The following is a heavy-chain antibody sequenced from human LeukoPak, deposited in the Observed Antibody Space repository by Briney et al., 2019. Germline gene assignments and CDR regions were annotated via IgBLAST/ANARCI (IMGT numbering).Heavy chain of an antibody. CDR2: IKQDGSEK. J-gene: IGHJ4*02. CDR3: ARDSIVGPYYFDY. D-gene: IGHD3-22*01. Sequence: GGSLRLSCAASGFTFSSYWMSWVRQAPGKGLEWVANIKQDGSEKYYVDSVKGRFTISRDNAKNSLYLQMNSLRAEDTAVYYCARDSIVGPYYFDYWGQGTLVTVSS. CDR1: GFTFSSYW. V-gene: IGHV3-7*01.